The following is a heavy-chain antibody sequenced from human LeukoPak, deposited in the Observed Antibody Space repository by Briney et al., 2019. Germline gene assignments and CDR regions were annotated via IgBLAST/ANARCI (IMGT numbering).Heavy chain of an antibody. CDR3: ARAGLMYYYDSSGYYYQGWFDP. CDR1: GGSISSGSYY. D-gene: IGHD3-22*01. J-gene: IGHJ5*02. V-gene: IGHV4-61*02. CDR2: IYTSGST. Sequence: PSETLSLTCTVFGGSISSGSYYWSWIRQPAGKGLEWIGRIYTSGSTNYNPSLKSRVTITVDTSNNQFSLKLSSVTAQDTAVYYCARAGLMYYYDSSGYYYQGWFDPWGQGTLVTVSS.